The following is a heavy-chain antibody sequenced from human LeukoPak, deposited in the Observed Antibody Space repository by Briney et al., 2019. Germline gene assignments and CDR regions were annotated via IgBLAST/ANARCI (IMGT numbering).Heavy chain of an antibody. CDR1: GFSVNNKY. J-gene: IGHJ2*01. V-gene: IGHV3-53*01. CDR3: ASAMNFGHFDL. CDR2: IYSGGGT. Sequence: HSGGSLRLSCAASGFSVNNKYMTWVRQTPAKGLEWVSVIYSGGGTYYADFVKGRFTISRDDSKNTLFLQMNSLRAEDSAVYYCASAMNFGHFDLWGRGTLVTVSS. D-gene: IGHD2-2*01.